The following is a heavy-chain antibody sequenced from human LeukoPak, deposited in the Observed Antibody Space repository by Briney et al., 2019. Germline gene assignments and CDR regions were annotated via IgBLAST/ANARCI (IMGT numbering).Heavy chain of an antibody. J-gene: IGHJ4*02. CDR2: IYYSGST. CDR1: GGSISSSSYY. D-gene: IGHD6-13*01. Sequence: KPSETLSLTCTVSGGSISSSSYYWGWIRQPPGKGLEWIGSIYYSGSTYYNPSLKSRVTISVDTSKNQFSLKLSSVTAADTAVYYRARQRIAAAAPFDYWGQGTLVTVSS. V-gene: IGHV4-39*01. CDR3: ARQRIAAAAPFDY.